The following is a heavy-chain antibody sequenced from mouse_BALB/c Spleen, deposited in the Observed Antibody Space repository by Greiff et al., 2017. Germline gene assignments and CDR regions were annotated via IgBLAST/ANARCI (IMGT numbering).Heavy chain of an antibody. CDR2: ISYDGSN. CDR1: GYSITSGYS. D-gene: IGHD2-14*01. J-gene: IGHJ4*01. V-gene: IGHV3-6*02. Sequence: EVQLQQSGPDLVKPSQSLSLTCTVTGYSITSGYSWHWIRQFPGNKLEWMGYISYDGSNNYNPSLKNRISITRDTSKNQFFLKLNSVTTEDTATYYCATDRYDDAMDYWGQGTSVTVSS. CDR3: ATDRYDDAMDY.